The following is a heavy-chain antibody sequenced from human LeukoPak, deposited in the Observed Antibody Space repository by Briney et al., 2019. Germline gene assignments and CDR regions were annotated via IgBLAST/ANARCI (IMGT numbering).Heavy chain of an antibody. CDR1: GYTFNGYY. D-gene: IGHD6-13*01. Sequence: ASVKVSCKASGYTFNGYYMHWVRQAPGQGLEWMGWINPNSGGTNYAQKFQVRGTMTRDTSISTAYMELSRLRSDDTAVYYCARSAESSSWVEFDYWGQGTLVTVSS. CDR3: ARSAESSSWVEFDY. CDR2: INPNSGGT. V-gene: IGHV1-2*02. J-gene: IGHJ4*02.